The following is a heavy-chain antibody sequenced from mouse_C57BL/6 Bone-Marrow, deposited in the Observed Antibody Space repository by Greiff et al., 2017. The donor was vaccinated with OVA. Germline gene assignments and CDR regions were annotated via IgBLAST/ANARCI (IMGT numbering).Heavy chain of an antibody. CDR2: IDPENGDT. CDR3: TEYYGSSGNYAMDY. V-gene: IGHV14-4*01. CDR1: GFNIKDDY. D-gene: IGHD1-1*01. Sequence: VQLQQSGAELVRPGASVKLSCTASGFNIKDDYMHWVKQRPEQGLEWLGWIDPENGDTEYASKFQGKATITADPSYNTAYLQLSSLTSEDTAVYDCTEYYGSSGNYAMDYWGPGTSVTVSS. J-gene: IGHJ4*01.